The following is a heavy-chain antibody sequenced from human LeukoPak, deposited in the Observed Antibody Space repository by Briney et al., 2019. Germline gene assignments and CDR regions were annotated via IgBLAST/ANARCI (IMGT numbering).Heavy chain of an antibody. CDR3: ARAGAYHFDN. CDR2: INTDTRGT. V-gene: IGHV3-74*01. D-gene: IGHD3-16*01. J-gene: IGHJ4*02. CDR1: GFTFTDYW. Sequence: PGESLRLSCAASGFTFTDYWMHWVRQAPGKGLVWVSTINTDTRGTYYADSVKGRFTISRDNAKSTLYLQMDSLRAEDTAVYYCARAGAYHFDNWGQGTLVTVSS.